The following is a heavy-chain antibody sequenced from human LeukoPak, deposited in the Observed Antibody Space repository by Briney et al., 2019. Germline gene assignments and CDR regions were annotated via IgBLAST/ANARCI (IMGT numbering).Heavy chain of an antibody. V-gene: IGHV3-13*01. Sequence: PGGSLRLSCAASEFTFSNYDMHWVRQAAGKGLEWVSTIDTAGNTWYPDSVKGRFTISRDNSKNTLYLQMNSLRAEDTAVYYCAEYGSGSYLDYFDYWGQGTLVTVSS. CDR3: AEYGSGSYLDYFDY. CDR2: IDTAGNT. D-gene: IGHD3-10*01. J-gene: IGHJ4*02. CDR1: EFTFSNYD.